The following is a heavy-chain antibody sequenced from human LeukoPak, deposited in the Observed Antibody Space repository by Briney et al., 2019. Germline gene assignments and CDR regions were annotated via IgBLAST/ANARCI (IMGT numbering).Heavy chain of an antibody. Sequence: ASVKVSCKASGYTFTSYGISWVRQAPGQGLEWMGWISAYNGNTNYAQKLQGRVTMTTDTSTSTAYMELRSLRSDDTAVYYCAREIRRATVVTTYWYFDLWGRGTLVTVSS. CDR3: AREIRRATVVTTYWYFDL. D-gene: IGHD4-23*01. CDR1: GYTFTSYG. J-gene: IGHJ2*01. CDR2: ISAYNGNT. V-gene: IGHV1-18*01.